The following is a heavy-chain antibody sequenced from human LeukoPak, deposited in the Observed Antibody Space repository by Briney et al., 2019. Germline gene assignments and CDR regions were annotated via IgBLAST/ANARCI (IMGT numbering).Heavy chain of an antibody. Sequence: SQTLSLTCTVSGGSISSSSYYWGWIRQPPGKGLEWIGSIYYSGSTYYNPSLKSRVTISVDTSKNQFSQKLSSVTAADTSVYYCARHLPSSGYYSYYFDYWGQGTLVTVSS. CDR3: ARHLPSSGYYSYYFDY. CDR1: GGSISSSSYY. CDR2: IYYSGST. V-gene: IGHV4-39*01. D-gene: IGHD3-22*01. J-gene: IGHJ4*02.